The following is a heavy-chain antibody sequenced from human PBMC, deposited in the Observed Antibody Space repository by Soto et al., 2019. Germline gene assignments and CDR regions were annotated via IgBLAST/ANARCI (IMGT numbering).Heavy chain of an antibody. CDR1: GFTFSSYG. D-gene: IGHD3-3*01. CDR3: AKDGAAKNDITIFGVFIIQDNYYYMDV. Sequence: QVQLVESGGGVVQPGRSLRLSCAASGFTFSSYGMHWVRQAPGKGLEWVAVISYDGSNKYYADSVKGRFTISRDKSKNSLFLHMNSRRAEDTAVYYCAKDGAAKNDITIFGVFIIQDNYYYMDVWGKGTTVTFSS. J-gene: IGHJ6*03. CDR2: ISYDGSNK. V-gene: IGHV3-30*18.